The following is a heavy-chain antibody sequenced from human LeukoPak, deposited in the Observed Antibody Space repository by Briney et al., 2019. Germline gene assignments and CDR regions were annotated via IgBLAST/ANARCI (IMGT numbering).Heavy chain of an antibody. D-gene: IGHD5-12*01. V-gene: IGHV4-59*01. Sequence: SETLSLTCTVSGGSISSYYWSWIRQPPGKGLEWIGYIYYSGSTNYNPSLKSRVTISVDTSKNQFSLKLSSVTAADTAVYYCARGFIVATIHLDXXGQGXXXTV. CDR3: ARGFIVATIHLDX. CDR1: GGSISSYY. CDR2: IYYSGST. J-gene: IGHJ4*02.